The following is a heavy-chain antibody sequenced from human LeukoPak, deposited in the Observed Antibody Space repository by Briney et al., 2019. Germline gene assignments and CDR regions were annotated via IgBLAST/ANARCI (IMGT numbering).Heavy chain of an antibody. CDR3: ATPIFGVAPYV. CDR2: IYHSGST. V-gene: IGHV4-38-2*01. Sequence: SETLSLTCAVSGYSISSGYYWGWIRQPPGKGLEWIGSIYHSGSTYYNPSLKSRVTISVDTSKNQFSLKLSSVTAADTAVYYCATPIFGVAPYVWGKGTTVTVSS. CDR1: GYSISSGYY. J-gene: IGHJ6*04. D-gene: IGHD3-3*01.